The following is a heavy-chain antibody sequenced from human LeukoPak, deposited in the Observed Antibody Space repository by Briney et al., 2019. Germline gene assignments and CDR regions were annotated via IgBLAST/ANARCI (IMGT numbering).Heavy chain of an antibody. J-gene: IGHJ4*02. V-gene: IGHV4-34*01. CDR1: GWSFSGYY. CDR2: INQSGST. Sequence: SETLSLTCAAYGWSFSGYYLSWIRQPPGKGLEWIGEINQSGSTNYNPSLKSRVAISVDTSNNQFSLKLSSVTAPDTAVYYCSIAYDSSGYYYGLGYWGQGNLVTVSS. CDR3: SIAYDSSGYYYGLGY. D-gene: IGHD3-22*01.